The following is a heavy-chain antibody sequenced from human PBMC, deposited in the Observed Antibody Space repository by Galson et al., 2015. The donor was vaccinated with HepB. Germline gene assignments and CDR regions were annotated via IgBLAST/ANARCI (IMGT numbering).Heavy chain of an antibody. V-gene: IGHV3-21*01. CDR3: ARSNSDIYYDAFDI. CDR1: GLSLSFYS. D-gene: IGHD3-22*01. CDR2: FSIGGTYK. J-gene: IGHJ3*02. Sequence: FLRLSCADSGLSLSFYSMNWVRQAPGKGLEWVSTFSIGGTYKYHADSLKGRFTISRDTAQNSLYLQMNGLRAEDTAVYYCARSNSDIYYDAFDIWGQGTVVIVSS.